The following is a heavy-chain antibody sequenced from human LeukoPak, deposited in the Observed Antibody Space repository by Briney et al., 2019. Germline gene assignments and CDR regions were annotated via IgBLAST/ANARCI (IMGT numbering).Heavy chain of an antibody. V-gene: IGHV3-74*01. CDR1: GFSISGYW. CDR2: MNSGGTTI. J-gene: IGHJ4*01. D-gene: IGHD3-16*01. CDR3: IREVQVRASASLGL. Sequence: GGSLGLSCAASGFSISGYWMHWVRQAAGEGLVWVSRMNSGGTTINYADSVKGRFTISRDNVENTLHLQMNSLRVEDTAVYYCIREVQVRASASLGLWGQGTLVTVSS.